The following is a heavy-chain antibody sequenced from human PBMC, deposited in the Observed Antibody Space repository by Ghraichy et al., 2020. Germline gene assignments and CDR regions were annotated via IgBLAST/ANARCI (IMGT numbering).Heavy chain of an antibody. D-gene: IGHD3-3*01. J-gene: IGHJ3*02. V-gene: IGHV3-23*01. Sequence: GESLNISCAASGFTFSSYAMSWVRQAPGKGLEWVSAISGSGGSTYYADSVKGRFTISRDNSKNTLYLQMNSLRAEDTAVYYCAKDLRLYDFWSGYSDAFDIWGQGTMVTVSS. CDR2: ISGSGGST. CDR1: GFTFSSYA. CDR3: AKDLRLYDFWSGYSDAFDI.